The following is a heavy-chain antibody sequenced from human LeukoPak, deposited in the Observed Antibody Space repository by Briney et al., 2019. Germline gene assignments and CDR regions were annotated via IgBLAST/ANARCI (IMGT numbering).Heavy chain of an antibody. CDR1: GYTFTSYG. J-gene: IGHJ4*02. CDR2: ISAYNGNT. Sequence: GASVKVSCKASGYTFTSYGISWVRQAPGQGLEWMGWISAYNGNTNYAQKPQGRVTMTTDTSTSTAHMELRSLRSDDTAVYYCARGGTFYGNHLSREYYFDYWGQGTLVTVSP. CDR3: ARGGTFYGNHLSREYYFDY. V-gene: IGHV1-18*01. D-gene: IGHD4-23*01.